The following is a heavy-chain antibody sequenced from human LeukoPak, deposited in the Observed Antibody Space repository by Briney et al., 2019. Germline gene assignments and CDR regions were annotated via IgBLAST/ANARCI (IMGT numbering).Heavy chain of an antibody. CDR2: IWYDGSYK. Sequence: GGSLRLSCAASGFTFSSYGMYWVRQAPGKGLEWVAVIWYDGSYKYYADSVGGRFTISRDNSKNTLYLQMNSLRVEDTAVYYCARSPDIGVGATTTFDYWGQGTLVTVSS. V-gene: IGHV3-33*01. CDR1: GFTFSSYG. J-gene: IGHJ4*02. D-gene: IGHD1-26*01. CDR3: ARSPDIGVGATTTFDY.